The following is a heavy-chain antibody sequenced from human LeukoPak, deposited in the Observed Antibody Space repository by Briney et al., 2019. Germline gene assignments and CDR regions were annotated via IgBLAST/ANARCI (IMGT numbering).Heavy chain of an antibody. CDR3: ARDGSFGSGNPPYYYGMDV. D-gene: IGHD3-10*01. V-gene: IGHV3-33*01. J-gene: IGHJ6*02. Sequence: GGSLRLSCAASGFTFSSYGMHWVRQAPGKGLEWVAVIWYDGSNKYYADSVKGRFTISKDNSKNTLYLQMNSLRAEDTAVYYCARDGSFGSGNPPYYYGMDVWGQGTTVTVSS. CDR2: IWYDGSNK. CDR1: GFTFSSYG.